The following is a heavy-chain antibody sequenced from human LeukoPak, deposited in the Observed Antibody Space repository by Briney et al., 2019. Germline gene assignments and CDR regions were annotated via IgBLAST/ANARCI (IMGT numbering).Heavy chain of an antibody. CDR2: IWYDGSNK. Sequence: AGGSLRLSCAASGFTFSSYGMHWVRQAPGKGLEWVAVIWYDGSNKYYADSVKGRFTISRDNSKNTLYLQMNSLRAEDTAVYYCARVPYYYDSSGYYSFDYWGQGTLVTVSS. J-gene: IGHJ4*02. V-gene: IGHV3-33*08. CDR3: ARVPYYYDSSGYYSFDY. D-gene: IGHD3-22*01. CDR1: GFTFSSYG.